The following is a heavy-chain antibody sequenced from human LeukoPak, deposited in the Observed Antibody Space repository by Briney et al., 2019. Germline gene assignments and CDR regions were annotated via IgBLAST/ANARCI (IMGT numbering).Heavy chain of an antibody. CDR2: MYLSGTT. V-gene: IGHV4-4*02. Sequence: SETLSLTCAVSGGSITSVNLWAWVRQPPGKGLEWVGEMYLSGTTACNPSLRGRATISLDRSKNQVSLRLNSVTAADTALYYCAGLVGRYSNGMYYYFDYWGQGILVTVSS. CDR3: AGLVGRYSNGMYYYFDY. J-gene: IGHJ4*02. CDR1: GGSITSVNL. D-gene: IGHD1-26*01.